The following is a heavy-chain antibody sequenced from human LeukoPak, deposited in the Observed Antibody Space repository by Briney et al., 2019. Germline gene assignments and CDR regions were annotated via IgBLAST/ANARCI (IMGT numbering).Heavy chain of an antibody. CDR3: ARVAGDSSGYYQGNSEYFQH. CDR2: INPSGGST. D-gene: IGHD3-22*01. CDR1: GYTFTSYY. J-gene: IGHJ1*01. V-gene: IGHV1-46*01. Sequence: GASVMVSCKASGYTFTSYYMHWVRQAPGQGLEWMGIINPSGGSTSYAQKFQGRVTMTRDTSTSTVYMELSSLRSEDTAVYYCARVAGDSSGYYQGNSEYFQHWGQGTLVTVSS.